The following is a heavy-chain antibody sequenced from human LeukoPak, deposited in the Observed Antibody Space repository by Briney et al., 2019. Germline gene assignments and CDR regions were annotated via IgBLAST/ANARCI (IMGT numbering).Heavy chain of an antibody. CDR1: GYTFTSYD. CDR2: MNPNSGNT. Sequence: ASVKVSCKASGYTFTSYDINWVRQATGQGLEWMGWMNPNSGNTGYAQKFQGRVTITRNTSISTASMELSSLRSEDTAVYYCARAKIVVVPAAPYYFDYWGQGTLVTVSS. D-gene: IGHD2-2*01. V-gene: IGHV1-8*03. CDR3: ARAKIVVVPAAPYYFDY. J-gene: IGHJ4*02.